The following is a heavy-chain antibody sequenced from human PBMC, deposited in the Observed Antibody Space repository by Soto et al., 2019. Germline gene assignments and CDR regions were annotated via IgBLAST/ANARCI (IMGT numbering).Heavy chain of an antibody. CDR2: ISYDGSNK. CDR3: AKDRVRIQLWQNWFDP. D-gene: IGHD5-18*01. V-gene: IGHV3-30*18. CDR1: GFTFSSYG. Sequence: QVQLVESGGGVVQPGRSLRLSCAASGFTFSSYGMHWVRQAPGKGLEWVAVISYDGSNKYYADSVKGRFTISRDNSKNTLYLQMNSLRAEDTAVYYCAKDRVRIQLWQNWFDPWGQGTLVTVSS. J-gene: IGHJ5*02.